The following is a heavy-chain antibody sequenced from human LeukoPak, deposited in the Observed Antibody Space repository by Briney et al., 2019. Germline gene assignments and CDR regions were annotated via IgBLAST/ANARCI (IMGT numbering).Heavy chain of an antibody. CDR1: GGTFSSYA. CDR2: IIPIFGTA. J-gene: IGHJ3*02. Sequence: SVKVSCEASGGTFSSYAISWVRQAPGQGLEWMGWIIPIFGTANYAQKFQGRVTITADESTSTAYMELSSLRSEDTAVYYCARAASSSTAAAFDIWGQGTMVTVSS. D-gene: IGHD6-6*01. V-gene: IGHV1-69*13. CDR3: ARAASSSTAAAFDI.